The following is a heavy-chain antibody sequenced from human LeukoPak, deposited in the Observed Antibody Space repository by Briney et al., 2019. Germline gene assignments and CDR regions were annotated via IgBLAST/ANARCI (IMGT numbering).Heavy chain of an antibody. J-gene: IGHJ4*02. D-gene: IGHD4-11*01. CDR1: GFTFSSYS. CDR2: ISSSSSYI. CDR3: ARDGVGYSTDY. V-gene: IGHV3-21*04. Sequence: PGGSLRLSCAASGFTFSSYSMNWVRQAPGKGLEWVSSISSSSSYIYYANSVRGRFTISRDNARNSLYLQMNSLRAEDTAVYYCARDGVGYSTDYWGQGTLVTVSS.